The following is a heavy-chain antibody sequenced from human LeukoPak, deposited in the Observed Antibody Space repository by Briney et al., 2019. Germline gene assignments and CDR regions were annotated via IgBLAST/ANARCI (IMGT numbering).Heavy chain of an antibody. V-gene: IGHV4-59*01. J-gene: IGHJ4*02. CDR2: IYDSGNT. Sequence: SETPSLTCTVSGGSISSWYWSWIRQPPGKGLEWIGYIYDSGNTNYNPSLKTRVTISVDTSKNQLSLNLSSVTAADTAVYYCARETKLMGYSSGLGFNYWGQGTLVTVSS. D-gene: IGHD6-19*01. CDR3: ARETKLMGYSSGLGFNY. CDR1: GGSISSWY.